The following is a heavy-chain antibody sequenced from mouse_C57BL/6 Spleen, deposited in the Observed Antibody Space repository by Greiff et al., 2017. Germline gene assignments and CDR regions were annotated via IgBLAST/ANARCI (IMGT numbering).Heavy chain of an antibody. CDR1: GYTFTSYW. V-gene: IGHV1-69*01. CDR3: ATMITGY. Sequence: HVQLQPPGAELVMPGASVKLSCKASGYTFTSYWMHWVKQRPGQGLEWIGEIDPSDSYTNYNQKFKGKSTLTVDKSSSTAYMQLSSLTSEDSAVYYCATMITGYWGKGTTLTVSS. D-gene: IGHD2-4*01. CDR2: IDPSDSYT. J-gene: IGHJ2*01.